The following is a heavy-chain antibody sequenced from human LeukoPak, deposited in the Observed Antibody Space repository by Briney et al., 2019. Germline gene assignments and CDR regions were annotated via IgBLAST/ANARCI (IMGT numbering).Heavy chain of an antibody. V-gene: IGHV3-48*03. CDR1: GFTFSSHG. CDR2: ISSSGSTI. D-gene: IGHD1-7*01. J-gene: IGHJ4*02. Sequence: AGGSLRLSCTASGFTFSSHGMNWVRQAPGKGLEWVTYISSSGSTIYYADSVKGRFTISRDNAKNSLFLQMNSLRAEDTAIYYCARKPELRGSFDYWGQGTLVTVSS. CDR3: ARKPELRGSFDY.